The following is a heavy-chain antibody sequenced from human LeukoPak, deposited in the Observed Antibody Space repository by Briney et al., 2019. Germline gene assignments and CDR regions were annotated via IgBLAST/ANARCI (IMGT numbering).Heavy chain of an antibody. D-gene: IGHD1-20*01. J-gene: IGHJ6*03. CDR3: ARAPYNWNYYYYCMDV. CDR1: GYTFTSYD. CDR2: MNPNSGNT. Sequence: ASVKVSCKASGYTFTSYDINWVRQATGQGLEWMGWMNPNSGNTGYAQTFQGRVTMTRNTSISTAYMELSSLRSEDTAVYYCARAPYNWNYYYYCMDVWGKGATVTVSS. V-gene: IGHV1-8*01.